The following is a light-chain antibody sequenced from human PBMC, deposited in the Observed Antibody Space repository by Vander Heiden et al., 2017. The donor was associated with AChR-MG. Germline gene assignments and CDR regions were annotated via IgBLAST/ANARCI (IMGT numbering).Light chain of an antibody. CDR2: NTN. Sequence: QSVLTQPPSASGTPRQSVTTSCSGSSSNNVCSNVNGYQRLPGTATELLIFNTNDRRSGVPDRFSGSKSATSASLAMGGLQSEDEAYDYCAAWDDSLNGHVVFGGGTKLTVL. CDR3: AAWDDSLNGHVV. CDR1: SSNNVCSN. J-gene: IGLJ3*02. V-gene: IGLV1-44*01.